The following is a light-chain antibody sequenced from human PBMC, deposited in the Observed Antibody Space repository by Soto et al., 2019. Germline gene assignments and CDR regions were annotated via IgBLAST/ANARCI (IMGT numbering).Light chain of an antibody. V-gene: IGKV1-13*02. CDR3: QQFNSYPIT. Sequence: AIQVTQSPSSLSASVGDRVTITCRASQDIRAAVAWYQQKPGKAPKLLIYDVSTLESGVPSRFSGSGSGTEFTLTISSLQPEDFGTYYCQQFNSYPITFGHGTRLEIK. J-gene: IGKJ5*01. CDR1: QDIRAA. CDR2: DVS.